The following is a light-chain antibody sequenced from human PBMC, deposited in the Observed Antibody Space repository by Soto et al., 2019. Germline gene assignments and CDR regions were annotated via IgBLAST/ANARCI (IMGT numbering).Light chain of an antibody. CDR3: QHYNTYSWFT. V-gene: IGKV1-5*03. Sequence: DIQMTQSPSTLSASVGDRVTITCRASRSISNWLAWYQQKPGTAPKLLIHQASSLESGVPSRFSGSGSGTEFTLTISSVQPDDFAPYYCQHYNTYSWFTFGPGTKVDIK. CDR1: RSISNW. CDR2: QAS. J-gene: IGKJ3*01.